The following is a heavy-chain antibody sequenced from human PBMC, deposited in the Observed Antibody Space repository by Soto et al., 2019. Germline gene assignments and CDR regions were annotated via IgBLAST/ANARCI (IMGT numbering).Heavy chain of an antibody. Sequence: GGSLRLSCAACEFLCSCYPMSWVRQPPGKGLEWVSAISGSGGSTYYADYVKGRFTISRDNAKNSLFLELTSLRADDTAVYFCARDSKNRQEGMDVGGQGTTVTVSS. CDR3: ARDSKNRQEGMDV. CDR2: ISGSGGST. CDR1: EFLCSCYP. V-gene: IGHV3-23*01. J-gene: IGHJ6*02. D-gene: IGHD4-4*01.